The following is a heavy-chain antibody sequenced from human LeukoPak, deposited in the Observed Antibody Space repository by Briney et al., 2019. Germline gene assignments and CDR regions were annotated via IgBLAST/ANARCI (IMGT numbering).Heavy chain of an antibody. CDR3: AIKTTTGTFDY. Sequence: GGSLRLSCAASGFTFSSYAMSWVRQAPGKGLEWFSAISGTSNNTYYADSVKGRFTISRDNSKNTLYLQMNSLRAEDTAVYYCAIKTTTGTFDYWGQGTLVTVSS. CDR1: GFTFSSYA. J-gene: IGHJ4*02. CDR2: ISGTSNNT. D-gene: IGHD1-1*01. V-gene: IGHV3-23*01.